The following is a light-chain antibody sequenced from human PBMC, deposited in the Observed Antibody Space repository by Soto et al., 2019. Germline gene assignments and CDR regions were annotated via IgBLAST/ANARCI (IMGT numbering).Light chain of an antibody. V-gene: IGKV1-5*03. CDR1: QSISSW. J-gene: IGKJ3*01. CDR2: KAS. CDR3: QQYKSYPFT. Sequence: DIQMTQSPSTLSASVGDRVTITCRASQSISSWLAWYQQKPGKAPKLLIYKASSLESGVPSRFSGSGSGTEFTLTFSSLQPDDFATYYCQQYKSYPFTFGPGTKVYIK.